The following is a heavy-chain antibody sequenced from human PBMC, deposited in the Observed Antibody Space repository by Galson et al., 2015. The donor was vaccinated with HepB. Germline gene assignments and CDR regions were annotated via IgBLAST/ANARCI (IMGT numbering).Heavy chain of an antibody. CDR3: ASTRSSWYPYFDY. CDR1: GFTVSFNY. D-gene: IGHD6-13*01. V-gene: IGHV3-66*02. J-gene: IGHJ4*02. Sequence: SLRLSCAASGFTVSFNYMSWVRQAPGNGLEWVSVIYSGGRAYYAESVKGRFTISRDNSKNTLYIQMNSLRAEDTAVYYCASTRSSWYPYFDYWGQGTLVTVSS. CDR2: IYSGGRA.